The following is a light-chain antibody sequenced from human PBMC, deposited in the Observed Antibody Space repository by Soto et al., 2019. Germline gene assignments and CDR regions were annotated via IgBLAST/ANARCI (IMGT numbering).Light chain of an antibody. J-gene: IGLJ2*01. CDR2: YDS. CDR1: NIGSKS. Sequence: SYELTQPPSVSVAPGKTARITCGGNNIGSKSVHWYQQKPGQAPVLVIYYDSDRPSGIPERFSGSNSGNTAALTISRVEAGDEAVYYCQVWDSSIDHVVFGGGTKLTVL. CDR3: QVWDSSIDHVV. V-gene: IGLV3-21*04.